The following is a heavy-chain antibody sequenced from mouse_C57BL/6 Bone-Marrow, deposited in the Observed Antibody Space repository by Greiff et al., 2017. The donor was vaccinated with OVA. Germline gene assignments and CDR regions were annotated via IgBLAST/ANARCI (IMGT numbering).Heavy chain of an antibody. J-gene: IGHJ3*01. CDR3: ARRVTAQASWFAY. CDR1: GYTFTSYW. D-gene: IGHD3-2*02. V-gene: IGHV1-64*01. Sequence: QVQLKQPGAELVKPGASVKLSCKASGYTFTSYWMHWVKQRPGQGLEWIGMIHPNSGSTNYNEKFKSKATLTVDKSSSTAYMQLSSLTSEDSAVYYCARRVTAQASWFAYWGQGTLVTVSA. CDR2: IHPNSGST.